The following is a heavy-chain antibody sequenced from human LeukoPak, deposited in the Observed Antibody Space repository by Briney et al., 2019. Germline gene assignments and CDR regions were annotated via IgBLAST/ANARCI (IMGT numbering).Heavy chain of an antibody. V-gene: IGHV4-34*01. Sequence: SETLSLTCAVYGGSFSGYYWSWIRQPPGKGLEWIGEINHSGSTNYYPSLKSRVTISVDTSKNQFSLKLSSVTAADTAVYYCARATPATRWFGDWGQGTLVTVSS. D-gene: IGHD3-10*01. CDR1: GGSFSGYY. J-gene: IGHJ4*02. CDR3: ARATPATRWFGD. CDR2: INHSGST.